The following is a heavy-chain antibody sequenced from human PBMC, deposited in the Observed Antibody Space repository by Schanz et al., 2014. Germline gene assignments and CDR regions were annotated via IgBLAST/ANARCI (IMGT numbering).Heavy chain of an antibody. Sequence: EVQLVESGGGLIQPGGSLRLSCAASGFTFSSYNMNWVRQAPGKGLEWVALMSPNGVTIYYADSVKGRFTISRDNSKNTLFLQMSSLRAEGTAVYYCARDGDFDYWGQGTLVTVSS. CDR2: MSPNGVTI. V-gene: IGHV3-48*01. J-gene: IGHJ4*02. CDR3: ARDGDFDY. CDR1: GFTFSSYN.